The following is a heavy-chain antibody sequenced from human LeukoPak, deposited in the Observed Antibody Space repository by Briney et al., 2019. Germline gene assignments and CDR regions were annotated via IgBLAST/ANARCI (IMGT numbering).Heavy chain of an antibody. CDR2: IKQDGSEK. CDR3: ARDIAARPGDY. Sequence: PGGSLRLSCAASGFTFSSYWMSWVRQAPGKGLEWVANIKQDGSEKYYVDSVRGRFTISRDNAKNSLYLQMNSLGAEDTAVYYCARDIAARPGDYWGQGTLVTVSS. CDR1: GFTFSSYW. V-gene: IGHV3-7*01. J-gene: IGHJ4*02. D-gene: IGHD6-6*01.